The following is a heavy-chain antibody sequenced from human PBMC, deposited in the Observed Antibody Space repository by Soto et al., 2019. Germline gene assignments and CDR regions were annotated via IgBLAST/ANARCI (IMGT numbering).Heavy chain of an antibody. CDR1: GFTFSNAW. CDR3: ARGIAAAGSPYNWFDP. D-gene: IGHD6-13*01. J-gene: IGHJ5*02. CDR2: IKSKTDGGTT. V-gene: IGHV3-15*01. Sequence: PGGSLRLSXAASGFTFSNAWMSWVRQAPGKGLEWVGRIKSKTDGGTTDYAAPVKGRFTISRDDSKNTLYLQMNSLRSEDTAVYYRARGIAAAGSPYNWFDPWGQGTLVTVSS.